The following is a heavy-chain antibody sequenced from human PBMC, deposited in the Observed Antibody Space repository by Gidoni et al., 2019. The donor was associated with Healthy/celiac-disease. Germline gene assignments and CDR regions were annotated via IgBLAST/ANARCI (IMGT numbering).Heavy chain of an antibody. Sequence: QLQLQESGPGLVKPSETLSLTCPVSGGSISSSSYYWGWIRQPPGKGLEWIGSIYYSGSTCYNPSLKSRVTISVDTSKNQFSLKLSSVTAADTAVYYCARESPKIAAKDAFDIWGQGTMVTVSS. CDR2: IYYSGST. J-gene: IGHJ3*02. CDR1: GGSISSSSYY. D-gene: IGHD6-13*01. V-gene: IGHV4-39*02. CDR3: ARESPKIAAKDAFDI.